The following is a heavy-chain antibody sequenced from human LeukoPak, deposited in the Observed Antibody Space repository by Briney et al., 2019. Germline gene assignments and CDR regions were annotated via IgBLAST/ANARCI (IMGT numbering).Heavy chain of an antibody. Sequence: GGSLRLSCAASGFTFSSYWMSWVRQAPGKGVEWVANIKQDGSEKYYVDSVKGRFTISRDNSKNTLYLQMNSLRAEDTAVYYCAKDGSTIFGDAEYFQHWGQGTLVTVSS. CDR3: AKDGSTIFGDAEYFQH. J-gene: IGHJ1*01. CDR1: GFTFSSYW. V-gene: IGHV3-7*01. CDR2: IKQDGSEK. D-gene: IGHD3-3*01.